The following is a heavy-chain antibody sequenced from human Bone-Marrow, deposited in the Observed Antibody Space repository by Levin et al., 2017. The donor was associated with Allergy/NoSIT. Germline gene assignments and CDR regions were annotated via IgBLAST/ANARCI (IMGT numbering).Heavy chain of an antibody. Sequence: ASETLSLTCTVSGDSMSRRDFYWSWIRHLPGKGLEWIGFIHHSGSAYYNPSLKSRLSMSLDTSKSQFSLRLTSVTAADTAVYYCARVDCAWFGECYGVYVWCEGTTVSVSS. CDR1: GDSMSRRDFY. V-gene: IGHV4-31*03. CDR2: IHHSGSA. D-gene: IGHD3-10*01. CDR3: ARVDCAWFGECYGVYV. J-gene: IGHJ6*04.